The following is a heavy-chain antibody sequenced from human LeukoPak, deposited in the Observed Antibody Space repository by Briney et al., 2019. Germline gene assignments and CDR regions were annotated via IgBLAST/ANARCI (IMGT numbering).Heavy chain of an antibody. CDR2: IIPIFGTA. J-gene: IGHJ4*02. V-gene: IGHV1-69*13. CDR1: GGTFSSHA. D-gene: IGHD3-10*01. CDR3: ARGGLEGYFDY. Sequence: ASVKVSCKASGGTFSSHAISWVRQAPGQGLEWMGGIIPIFGTANYAQKFQGRVTITADESTSTAYMELSSLRSEDTAVYYCARGGLEGYFDYWGQGTLVTVSS.